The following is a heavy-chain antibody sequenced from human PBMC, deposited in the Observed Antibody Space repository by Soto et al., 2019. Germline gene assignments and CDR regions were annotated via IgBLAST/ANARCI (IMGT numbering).Heavy chain of an antibody. CDR3: ARHPRGDYYFDY. Sequence: SETLSLTCTVSGGSISNFYWSWIRQPPGKGLEWIGYVYYTGSTSYNPSLKSRVTISVDTSKNQFSLKLSSVTAADTAVYYCARHPRGDYYFDYWGQGTLVTVSS. J-gene: IGHJ4*02. CDR2: VYYTGST. D-gene: IGHD2-21*02. V-gene: IGHV4-59*08. CDR1: GGSISNFY.